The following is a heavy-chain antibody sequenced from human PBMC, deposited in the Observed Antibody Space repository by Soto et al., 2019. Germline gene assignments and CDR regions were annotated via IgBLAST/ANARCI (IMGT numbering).Heavy chain of an antibody. CDR2: ISGSSSTI. CDR1: GFTFSSNS. CDR3: ARDTCFINGSTSWDNWFAP. D-gene: IGHD1-20*01. Sequence: GGSLRLSCAASGFTFSSNSMKWVRQAPGKGLEWVSYISGSSSTIYYADSVKGRFTISRDNAKNSLYLQMNSLRDEDTAVYYCARDTCFINGSTSWDNWFAPWGQGSLVPVSS. J-gene: IGHJ5*02. V-gene: IGHV3-48*02.